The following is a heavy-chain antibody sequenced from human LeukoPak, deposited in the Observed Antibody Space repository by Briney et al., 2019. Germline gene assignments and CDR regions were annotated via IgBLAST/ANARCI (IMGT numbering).Heavy chain of an antibody. V-gene: IGHV4-39*01. CDR3: ARFKGGTGFDY. Sequence: SETLSLTCAVSGGSITTTDFDWAWIRQPPGQGYEWIATISSSGKAYYYPSLMSRVTISVDTSKNQFSLDVTSVTAADTGLFYCARFKGGTGFDYWGRGILVIVS. D-gene: IGHD1-26*01. CDR1: GGSITTTDFD. CDR2: ISSSGKA. J-gene: IGHJ4*02.